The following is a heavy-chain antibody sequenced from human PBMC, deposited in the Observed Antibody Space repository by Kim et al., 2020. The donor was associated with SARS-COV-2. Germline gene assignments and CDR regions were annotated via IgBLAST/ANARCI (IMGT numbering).Heavy chain of an antibody. J-gene: IGHJ4*02. D-gene: IGHD3-10*01. Sequence: ASVKVSCKASGYTFTSYGISWVRQAPGQGLEWMGWISGFNGNTNYAQNLQGRVSMTTDTSTNTAYMELRRLIYDDTAVYYCARDPSSYGSSGGHFDYWGQGTLVTVSS. CDR1: GYTFTSYG. CDR2: ISGFNGNT. V-gene: IGHV1-18*04. CDR3: ARDPSSYGSSGGHFDY.